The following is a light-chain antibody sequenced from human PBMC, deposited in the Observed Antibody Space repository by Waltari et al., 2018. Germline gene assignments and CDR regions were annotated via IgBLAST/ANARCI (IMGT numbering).Light chain of an antibody. J-gene: IGKJ4*01. CDR2: DAS. CDR3: QQSNNWQSVS. CDR1: ENINIF. V-gene: IGKV3D-11*02. Sequence: EIVLTQSPATLSLSPGERATLSCRASENINIFLAWYQQKPAQAPRLLISDASNRAAGAPPRFSGSGSLTDFTHTCSSLEPEDFGVYYCQQSNNWQSVSFGGGTRVEIK.